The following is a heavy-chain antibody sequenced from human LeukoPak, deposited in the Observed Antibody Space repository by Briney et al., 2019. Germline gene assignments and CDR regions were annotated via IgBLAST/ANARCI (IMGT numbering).Heavy chain of an antibody. CDR3: ARAVAYYYDSSGYYHDY. CDR1: GFAFSSDA. Sequence: GGSLRLSCTASGFAFSSDAMNWVRQAPGKGLEWVSSMSSSSSYIYYADSVKGRFTISRDNAKNSLYLQMNSLRAEDTGVYYCARAVAYYYDSSGYYHDYWGQGTLVTVSS. J-gene: IGHJ4*02. D-gene: IGHD3-22*01. V-gene: IGHV3-21*01. CDR2: MSSSSSYI.